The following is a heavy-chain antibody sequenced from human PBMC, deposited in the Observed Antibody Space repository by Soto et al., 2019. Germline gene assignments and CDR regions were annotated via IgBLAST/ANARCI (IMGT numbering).Heavy chain of an antibody. CDR3: ARGLRTGNYGMDV. CDR1: GGTFDNYA. CDR2: IIPMFETV. J-gene: IGHJ6*02. D-gene: IGHD2-15*01. Sequence: SVKVSCKASGGTFDNYAVSWVRQAPGQGLEWMGGIIPMFETVNYAQRLQGRLTIAADESTSTAYMELTSLTSADTAIYFCARGLRTGNYGMDVWGQGTTVTVSS. V-gene: IGHV1-69*13.